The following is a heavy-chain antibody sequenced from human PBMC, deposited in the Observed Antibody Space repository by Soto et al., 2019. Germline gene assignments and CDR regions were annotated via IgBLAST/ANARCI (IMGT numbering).Heavy chain of an antibody. CDR2: INAGNGNT. J-gene: IGHJ4*02. Sequence: QVQLVQSGAEVKKPGASVKVSCKASGYTFTSYAMHWVRQAPGQRLEWMGWINAGNGNTKYSQKFQGRGTITCDTSASKAYMELSRQRSEDTAVYYCARGGRVGSGWYGNYWGQGTLVTVSS. CDR3: ARGGRVGSGWYGNY. CDR1: GYTFTSYA. D-gene: IGHD6-19*01. V-gene: IGHV1-3*01.